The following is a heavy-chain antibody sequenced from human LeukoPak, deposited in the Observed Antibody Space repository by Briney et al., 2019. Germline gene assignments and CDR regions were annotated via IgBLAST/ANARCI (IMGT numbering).Heavy chain of an antibody. D-gene: IGHD2-8*01. CDR2: INHSGST. V-gene: IGHV4-34*01. CDR3: ARVELFNGEDY. J-gene: IGHJ4*02. Sequence: SGTLSLTCAVYGGSFSGYYWSWIRQPPGKGLEWIGEINHSGSTNYNPSLKSRVTISVDTSKNQFSLKLSSVTAADTAVYYCARVELFNGEDYWGQGTLVTVSS. CDR1: GGSFSGYY.